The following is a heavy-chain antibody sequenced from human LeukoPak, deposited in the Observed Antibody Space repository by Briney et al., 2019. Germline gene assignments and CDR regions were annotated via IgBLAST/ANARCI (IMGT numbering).Heavy chain of an antibody. CDR3: ARRSNNWNDGIDY. D-gene: IGHD1-20*01. Sequence: SETLSLTCTVSGGSISSSSYYWGWIRQPPGKGLEWIGSIYYSGSTYYNPSLKSRVTISVDTSKNQFSLKLSSVTAADTAVYYCARRSNNWNDGIDYWGQGTLVTVSS. J-gene: IGHJ4*02. CDR1: GGSISSSSYY. CDR2: IYYSGST. V-gene: IGHV4-39*07.